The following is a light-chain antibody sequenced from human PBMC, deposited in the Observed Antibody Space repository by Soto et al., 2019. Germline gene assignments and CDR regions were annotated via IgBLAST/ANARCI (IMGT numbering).Light chain of an antibody. J-gene: IGLJ2*01. CDR2: DNN. Sequence: QSVLTQPPSVSAAPGQKVTISCSGSSSNIGNNYVSWYQQLPGTAPKLLIYDNNKRPSGIPDRFSGSKSDTSATLGITGLQTGDEADYYCGTWDSSLSRVFGGGTKLTVL. CDR3: GTWDSSLSRV. V-gene: IGLV1-51*01. CDR1: SSNIGNNY.